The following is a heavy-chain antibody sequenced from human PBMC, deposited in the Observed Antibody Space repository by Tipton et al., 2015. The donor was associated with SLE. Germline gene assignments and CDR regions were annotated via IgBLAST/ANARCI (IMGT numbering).Heavy chain of an antibody. CDR3: TTEASWFDY. V-gene: IGHV3-23*01. Sequence: SLRLSCATSGFTFTNFAMNWVRQAPGKGLSWVSRISGSGGSTYNADTVKGRFTISRDNSKNTLSLQMNSLTAEDTAVYYCTTEASWFDYWGQGTLVTVSS. CDR2: ISGSGGST. J-gene: IGHJ4*02. D-gene: IGHD2-2*01. CDR1: GFTFTNFA.